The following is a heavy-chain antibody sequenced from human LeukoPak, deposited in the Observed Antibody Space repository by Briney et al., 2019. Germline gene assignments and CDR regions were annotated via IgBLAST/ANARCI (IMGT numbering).Heavy chain of an antibody. CDR1: GYTFTSYG. V-gene: IGHV1-18*01. Sequence: ASVKVSCKASGYTFTSYGISWVRQAPGQGLEWMGWISAYSGNTNYAQKFQGRVTMTTDTSTSTVYMELRSLRSEDTAMYYCAGVAQNAFDIWGQGTMVTVSS. J-gene: IGHJ3*02. CDR2: ISAYSGNT. CDR3: AGVAQNAFDI. D-gene: IGHD2-15*01.